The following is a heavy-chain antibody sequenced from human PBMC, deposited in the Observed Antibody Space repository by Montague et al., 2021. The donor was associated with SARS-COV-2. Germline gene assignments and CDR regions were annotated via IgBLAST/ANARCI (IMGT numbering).Heavy chain of an antibody. CDR3: ARDYYDSTGLNWFDP. J-gene: IGHJ5*02. V-gene: IGHV4-61*02. Sequence: TLSLTCAVSGGSIITGGNFYWGWLRQSAGKGLEWIGRIHSSGGTNYNPSLKSRLTMSVDSSANLFSLKLTSVTAADTAVYYCARDYYDSTGLNWFDPWGQGLLVTVSS. CDR1: GGSIITGGNFY. D-gene: IGHD3-22*01. CDR2: IHSSGGT.